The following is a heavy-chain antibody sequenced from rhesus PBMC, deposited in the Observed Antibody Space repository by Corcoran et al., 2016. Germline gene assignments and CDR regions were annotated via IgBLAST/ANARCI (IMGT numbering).Heavy chain of an antibody. CDR3: ARMAGGGGFEYFDL. Sequence: QLPLQQSGPGLVTPSETLCLPCAFSVYSIRITYWTWLRPPPGTGLEWIGRSSGSCGGNADNHPLKSRVNISTDKSKNQFSLKLSCVIAAATAVDYCARMAGGGGFEYFDLWGPGTQITISS. J-gene: IGHJ2*01. V-gene: IGHV4-173*01. CDR1: VYSIRITY. CDR2: SSGSCGGN. D-gene: IGHD5-42*01.